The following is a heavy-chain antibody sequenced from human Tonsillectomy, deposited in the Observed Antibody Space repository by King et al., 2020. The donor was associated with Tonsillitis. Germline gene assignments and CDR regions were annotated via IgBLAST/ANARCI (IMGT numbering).Heavy chain of an antibody. CDR3: ASSFGSGSWNVMDV. Sequence: VQLVESGGGVVQPGGSLRLSCAASGFTFSTFGMHWVRQAPGKGLEWVACIRYDGSNKYYPDSVKGRFTISRDNSKNTLYLQMNSLRAEDTAVYYCASSFGSGSWNVMDVWGQGTTVTVSS. CDR2: IRYDGSNK. J-gene: IGHJ6*02. CDR1: GFTFSTFG. D-gene: IGHD3-10*01. V-gene: IGHV3-30*02.